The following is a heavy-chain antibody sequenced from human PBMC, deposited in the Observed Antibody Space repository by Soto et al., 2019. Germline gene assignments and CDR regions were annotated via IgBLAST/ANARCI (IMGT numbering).Heavy chain of an antibody. Sequence: QVQLVQSGAEVKKPGSSVKVSCKASGGTFSSYAISWVRQAPGQGLEWMGGIIPIFGTANYAQKFQGRVTITADKSTSPAYMELSSLRSEDTAVYYCARGRYCSGGSCSDFDYWGQGTLVTVSS. CDR3: ARGRYCSGGSCSDFDY. CDR2: IIPIFGTA. D-gene: IGHD2-15*01. CDR1: GGTFSSYA. V-gene: IGHV1-69*06. J-gene: IGHJ4*02.